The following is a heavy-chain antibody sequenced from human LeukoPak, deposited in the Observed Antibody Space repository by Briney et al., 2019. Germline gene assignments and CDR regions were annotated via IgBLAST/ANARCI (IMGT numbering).Heavy chain of an antibody. CDR3: AKGHSAHGTGFDG. J-gene: IGHJ4*02. CDR2: ISGSGDST. V-gene: IGHV3-23*01. CDR1: RITFTNFG. D-gene: IGHD1-1*01. Sequence: GGSLRLSCATSRITFTNFGMSWVRQAPGKGLEWVSGISGSGDSTYYADSVKGRFTISRDNFKNTVYLQMNSLRVEDTAVYYCAKGHSAHGTGFDGWGQGTLVIASS.